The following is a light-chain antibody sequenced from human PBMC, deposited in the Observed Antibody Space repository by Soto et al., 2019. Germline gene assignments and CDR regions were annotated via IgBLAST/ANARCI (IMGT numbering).Light chain of an antibody. Sequence: DIQMTQSPSTLSASVGDGVTITCRASQRISTWLAWYQQKPGKAPKLLIYAASSLQSGVPSRFSGSGSGTDFTLTISSLQPEDFATYYCQQSYSTLSITFGQGTRLEIK. CDR1: QRISTW. CDR2: AAS. CDR3: QQSYSTLSIT. V-gene: IGKV1-39*01. J-gene: IGKJ5*01.